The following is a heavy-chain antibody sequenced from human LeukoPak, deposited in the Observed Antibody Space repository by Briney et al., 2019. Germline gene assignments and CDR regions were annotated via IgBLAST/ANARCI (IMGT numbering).Heavy chain of an antibody. CDR3: ARGGGRWLQFWGSSYSDY. V-gene: IGHV4-4*07. J-gene: IGHJ4*02. CDR1: GGSISSYY. CDR2: IYTSGST. Sequence: PPETLSLTCTVSGGSISSYYWSWIRQPAGKGLEWIGRIYTSGSTNYNPSLKSRVTMSVDTSKNQFSLKLSSVTAADTAVYYCARGGGRWLQFWGSSYSDYWGQGTLVTVSS. D-gene: IGHD5-24*01.